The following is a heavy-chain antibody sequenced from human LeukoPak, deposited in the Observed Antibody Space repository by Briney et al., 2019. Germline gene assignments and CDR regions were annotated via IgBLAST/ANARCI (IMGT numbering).Heavy chain of an antibody. V-gene: IGHV3-23*01. CDR1: GFTFSSYA. CDR3: AKWDGLYGDYGY. Sequence: GGSLRLSCAASGFTFSSYAMSWVRQAPGKGLEWVSAISCSGGSTYYADSVKGRFTISRDNSKNTLYLQMNSLRAEDKAVYYCAKWDGLYGDYGYWGQGTLVTVSS. D-gene: IGHD4-17*01. CDR2: ISCSGGST. J-gene: IGHJ4*02.